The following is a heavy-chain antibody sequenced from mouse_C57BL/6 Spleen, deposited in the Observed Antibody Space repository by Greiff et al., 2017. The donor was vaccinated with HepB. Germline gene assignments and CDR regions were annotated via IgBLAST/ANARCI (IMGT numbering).Heavy chain of an antibody. J-gene: IGHJ2*01. CDR1: GYTFTSYW. D-gene: IGHD2-5*01. Sequence: QVQLQQSGAELVKPGASVKMSCKASGYTFTSYWITWVKQRPGQGLEWIGDIYPGSGSTNYNEKFKSKATLTVDTSSSTAYMQLSSLTSEDSAVYYCARWGSNYVSFDYWGQGTTLTVSS. CDR3: ARWGSNYVSFDY. V-gene: IGHV1-55*01. CDR2: IYPGSGST.